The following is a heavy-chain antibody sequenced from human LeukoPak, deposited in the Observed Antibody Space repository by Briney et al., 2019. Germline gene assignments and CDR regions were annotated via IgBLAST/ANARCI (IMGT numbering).Heavy chain of an antibody. J-gene: IGHJ2*01. D-gene: IGHD5-24*01. V-gene: IGHV4-59*01. CDR2: FYDSGST. CDR3: ARDRLEMATSYYWYFDL. CDR1: GGSISCYY. Sequence: SETLSLTCPVSGGSISCYYWSWVRQPPRKRGEWIGYFYDSGSTNYNPSLKSRVTISVDTSKNQFSLKLSSVTAADTAVYYCARDRLEMATSYYWYFDLWGRGTLVTVSS.